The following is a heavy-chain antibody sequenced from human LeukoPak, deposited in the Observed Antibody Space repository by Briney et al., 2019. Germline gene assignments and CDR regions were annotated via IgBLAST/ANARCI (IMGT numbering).Heavy chain of an antibody. CDR3: ERGIADSSGYYYVDY. CDR2: TYYRSKGYN. Sequence: SQTLSLTFAISGDSVSSHSADWSWIRQSPSRGLEWLGRTYYRSKGYNDYAVSVKSRITINPATSKNQFSLHLNSVTPEDTAVYYCERGIADSSGYYYVDYWGQGTLVTVSS. D-gene: IGHD3-22*01. CDR1: GDSVSSHSAD. J-gene: IGHJ4*02. V-gene: IGHV6-1*01.